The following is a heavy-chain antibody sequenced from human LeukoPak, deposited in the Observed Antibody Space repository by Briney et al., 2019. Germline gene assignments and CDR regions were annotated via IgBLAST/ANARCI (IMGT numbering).Heavy chain of an antibody. Sequence: SETLSLTCTVSAASISSGGYYRTWLRQHPGKGLEWIGYSYNSGSTYYNPSLKSRITISVDTSKNQFSLKLNSVTAADTAVYYCARGSSHWGDAFDIWGQGTMVTVSS. J-gene: IGHJ3*02. CDR1: AASISSGGYY. D-gene: IGHD7-27*01. V-gene: IGHV4-31*03. CDR3: ARGSSHWGDAFDI. CDR2: SYNSGST.